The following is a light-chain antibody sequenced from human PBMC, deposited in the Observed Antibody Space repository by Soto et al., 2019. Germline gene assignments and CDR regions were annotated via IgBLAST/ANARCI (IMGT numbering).Light chain of an antibody. CDR3: QQYNSYPLT. CDR1: QSISSW. CDR2: KAS. J-gene: IGKJ4*01. Sequence: DVQMTQSPSSLSASVGDRVNITGRASQSISSWLAWYQQKPGKAPKLLIYKASSLESGVPSRFSGSGSGTEFTLSISSLQPDDFATYYCQQYNSYPLTFGGGTKVEIK. V-gene: IGKV1-5*03.